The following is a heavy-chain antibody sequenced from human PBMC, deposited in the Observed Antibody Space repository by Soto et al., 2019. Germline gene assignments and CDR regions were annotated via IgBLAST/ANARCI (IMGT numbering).Heavy chain of an antibody. CDR3: ARDSQPPSFLEWLLPHGAFDI. Sequence: EVQLVESGGGLVQPGGSLRLSCAASGFTFSSYWMSWVRQAPGKGLEWVANIKQDGSEKYYVDSVKGRFTISRDNAKNSLYLQMNSLRAEDTAVYYCARDSQPPSFLEWLLPHGAFDIWGQGTMVTVSS. CDR1: GFTFSSYW. D-gene: IGHD3-3*01. V-gene: IGHV3-7*01. J-gene: IGHJ3*02. CDR2: IKQDGSEK.